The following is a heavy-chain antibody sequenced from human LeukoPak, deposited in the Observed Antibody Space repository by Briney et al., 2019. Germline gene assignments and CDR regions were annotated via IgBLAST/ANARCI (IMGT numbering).Heavy chain of an antibody. J-gene: IGHJ4*02. CDR2: MNPNSGNT. V-gene: IGHV1-8*01. Sequence: GASVKVSCKASGYTFTSYDINWVRQGTGQGLEWMGWMNPNSGNTGYAQKFQGRVTMTRNTSRSTAYMELSSLRSEDTAVYYCARGLVQYYYDRGGFDYWGQGTLVTVSS. CDR3: ARGLVQYYYDRGGFDY. CDR1: GYTFTSYD. D-gene: IGHD3-22*01.